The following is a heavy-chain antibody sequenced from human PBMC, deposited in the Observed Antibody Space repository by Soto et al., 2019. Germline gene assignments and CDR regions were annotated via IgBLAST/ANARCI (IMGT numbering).Heavy chain of an antibody. V-gene: IGHV4-30-4*01. CDR1: GGSINNYEYY. J-gene: IGHJ4*02. CDR2: IYYTGST. CDR3: ARDRSSSPDFFDS. D-gene: IGHD6-6*01. Sequence: PSETLSLTCSVSGGSINNYEYYWTWIRQPPGEGLEWIGHIYYTGSTSYNPSLKSRVTISLDTSKNQFSLKVNSVSAADTAVYYCARDRSSSPDFFDSWGQGTLVTVPQ.